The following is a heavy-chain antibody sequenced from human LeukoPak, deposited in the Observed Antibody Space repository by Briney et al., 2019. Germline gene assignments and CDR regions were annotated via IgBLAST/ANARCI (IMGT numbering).Heavy chain of an antibody. Sequence: GGSLRLSCAASGFTFDDYAMSWVRQAPGKGLEWVSGLNWIGGSPGYADSVKGRFTISRDNAKNSLYLQMNSLRAEDTAFYYCARGFQDSSGYYPGYFDYWGQGTLVTVSS. V-gene: IGHV3-20*04. D-gene: IGHD3-22*01. CDR1: GFTFDDYA. J-gene: IGHJ4*02. CDR2: LNWIGGSP. CDR3: ARGFQDSSGYYPGYFDY.